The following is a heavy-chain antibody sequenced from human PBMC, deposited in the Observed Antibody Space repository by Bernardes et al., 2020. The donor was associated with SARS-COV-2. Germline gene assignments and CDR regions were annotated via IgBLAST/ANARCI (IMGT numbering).Heavy chain of an antibody. J-gene: IGHJ4*02. CDR1: GFTFSSYS. D-gene: IGHD1-26*01. V-gene: IGHV3-48*01. Sequence: GGSLRLSCAASGFTFSSYSMNWVRQAPGKGLEWVSYISSSSSTIYYADSVKGRFTISRDNAKNSLYLQMNSLRAEDTAVYYCAREQGPLLDYWGQGTLVTVSS. CDR2: ISSSSSTI. CDR3: AREQGPLLDY.